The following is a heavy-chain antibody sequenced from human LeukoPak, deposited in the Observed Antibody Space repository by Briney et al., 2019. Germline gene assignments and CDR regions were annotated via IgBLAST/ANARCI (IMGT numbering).Heavy chain of an antibody. Sequence: GGSLRLSCAASGFTFSSYTMVWVRQAPGKGLEWVALISYDGANKHYADSVKGRFTISRDNSENILYLQLSSLRGDGTAMYYCGAGPANSGRDCHSFYRHLQYWGQGTQVTVPS. CDR3: GAGPANSGRDCHSFYRHLQY. D-gene: IGHD2-21*01. J-gene: IGHJ1*01. CDR2: ISYDGANK. CDR1: GFTFSSYT. V-gene: IGHV3-30-3*01.